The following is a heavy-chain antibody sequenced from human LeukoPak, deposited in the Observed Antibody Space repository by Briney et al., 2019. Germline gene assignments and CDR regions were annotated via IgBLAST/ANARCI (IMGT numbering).Heavy chain of an antibody. Sequence: RGSLSLSPAPSGFTFTNYGTHWVRQAPGKGLEWVAFIKYDGSLTHYLDSVKGRFIISRDNSKNTVYLQMNSLRAEDTAVFHCTKVRLALHDHAFVTSGQGTMGTVSS. CDR1: GFTFTNYG. J-gene: IGHJ3*02. V-gene: IGHV3-30*02. D-gene: IGHD6-25*01. CDR2: IKYDGSLT. CDR3: TKVRLALHDHAFVT.